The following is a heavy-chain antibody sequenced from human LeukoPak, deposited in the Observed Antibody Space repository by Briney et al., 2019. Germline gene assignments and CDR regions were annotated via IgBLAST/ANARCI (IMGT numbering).Heavy chain of an antibody. CDR3: AKDGYCSAGSCFSANDAFDI. D-gene: IGHD2-15*01. Sequence: GGSLRLSCGASTFTFSSYGMSWVRQAPGKGLEWVSAISGSGGSTYYADSVKGRFTISRDSSKNSLYLQMNSLRAEDTAVYYCAKDGYCSAGSCFSANDAFDIWGQGTMVTVSS. CDR2: ISGSGGST. CDR1: TFTFSSYG. J-gene: IGHJ3*02. V-gene: IGHV3-23*01.